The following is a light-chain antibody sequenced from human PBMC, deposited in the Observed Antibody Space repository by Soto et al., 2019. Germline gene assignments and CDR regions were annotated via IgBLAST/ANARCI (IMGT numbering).Light chain of an antibody. V-gene: IGKV1-17*01. J-gene: IGKJ5*01. Sequence: DIQMTQSPSSLSASVGDRVTITCRASQGIGSALGWYQQKPRKAPKRLIYAASSRATGIPDRFSGSGSGTDFTLTISRLEPEDFAVYYCQQYGSSPPITFGQGTRLEIK. CDR1: QGIGSA. CDR3: QQYGSSPPIT. CDR2: AAS.